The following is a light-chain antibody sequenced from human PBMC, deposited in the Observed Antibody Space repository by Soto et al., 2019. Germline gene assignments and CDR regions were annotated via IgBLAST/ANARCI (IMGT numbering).Light chain of an antibody. CDR2: DAS. CDR3: QQFSSYPLT. CDR1: QTVRNNY. J-gene: IGKJ4*01. V-gene: IGKV3-20*01. Sequence: EFVLTQSPGTLSLSPGERATLSCRASQTVRNNYLAWYQQKPGQAPRLLIYDASSRATGIPDRFSGGGSGTDFTLTIGRLEPEDFAVYYCQQFSSYPLTFGGRTKVDI.